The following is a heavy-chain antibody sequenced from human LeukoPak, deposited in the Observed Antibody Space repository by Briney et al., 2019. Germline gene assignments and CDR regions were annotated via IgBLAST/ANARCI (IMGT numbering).Heavy chain of an antibody. Sequence: PSETLSLTCTVSGGSISSYYWSWIRQPPGKGLEWIGYIHYGGSTNYNPSLKSRVTISVDTSKNQFSLKLSSVTAADTAVYYCAKSRSGTAWYFDLWGRGTLVTVSS. CDR3: AKSRSGTAWYFDL. D-gene: IGHD3-10*01. CDR1: GGSISSYY. CDR2: IHYGGST. V-gene: IGHV4-59*01. J-gene: IGHJ2*01.